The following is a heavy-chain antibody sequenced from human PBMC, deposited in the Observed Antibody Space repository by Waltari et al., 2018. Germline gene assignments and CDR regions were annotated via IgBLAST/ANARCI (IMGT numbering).Heavy chain of an antibody. V-gene: IGHV1-69*13. J-gene: IGHJ6*02. Sequence: QVQLVQSGAEVKKPGASVKVSCKVSGYTLTELSMHWVRQAPGQGLEWMGVFIPNFGTANYAQKFQGSVTIPADESTSTAYMELSSLRSEDTAVYYCARGGYSSSWFPPSGMDVWGQGTTVTVSS. CDR3: ARGGYSSSWFPPSGMDV. CDR1: GYTLTELS. D-gene: IGHD6-13*01. CDR2: FIPNFGTA.